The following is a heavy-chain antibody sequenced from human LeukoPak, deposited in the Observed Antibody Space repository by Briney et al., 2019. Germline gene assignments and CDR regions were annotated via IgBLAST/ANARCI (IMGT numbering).Heavy chain of an antibody. CDR2: IYHSGST. Sequence: PSETLSLTCTVSGGSISSSSYYWGWIRQPPGQGLEWIGSIYHSGSTYYNPSLKSRVTVSVDTSKNQFSLKLSSVTAADTAVYYCARGRQIVVVVAATQGVNWFDPWGQGTLVTVPS. V-gene: IGHV4-39*07. CDR3: ARGRQIVVVVAATQGVNWFDP. D-gene: IGHD2-15*01. J-gene: IGHJ5*02. CDR1: GGSISSSSYY.